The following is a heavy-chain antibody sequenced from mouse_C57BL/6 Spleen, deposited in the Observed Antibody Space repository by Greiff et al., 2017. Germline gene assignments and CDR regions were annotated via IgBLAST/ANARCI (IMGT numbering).Heavy chain of an antibody. CDR3: ARYEEGFITTEVAPLDY. V-gene: IGHV1-62-2*01. Sequence: QVQLQQSGAELVKPGASVKLSCKASGYTFTEYTIHWVKQRSGQGLEWIGWFYPGSGSIKYNEKFKDKATLTADKSSSTVYMELSSLTAEDAAVYFCARYEEGFITTEVAPLDYWGQGTTLTVSS. J-gene: IGHJ2*01. CDR2: FYPGSGSI. D-gene: IGHD1-1*01. CDR1: GYTFTEYT.